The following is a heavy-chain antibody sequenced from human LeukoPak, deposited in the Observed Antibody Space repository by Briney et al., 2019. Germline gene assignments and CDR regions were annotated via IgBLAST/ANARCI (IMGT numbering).Heavy chain of an antibody. D-gene: IGHD3-10*01. CDR1: GFTFSTYD. Sequence: PGGSLRLSCAASGFTFSTYDISWVRQAPGKGLEWVSYISSSGSTIYYADSVKGRFTISRDNAKNSLYLQMNSLRAEDTAVYYCAREILLSRYYGSGRGDAFDIWGQGTMVTVSS. V-gene: IGHV3-48*03. CDR3: AREILLSRYYGSGRGDAFDI. CDR2: ISSSGSTI. J-gene: IGHJ3*02.